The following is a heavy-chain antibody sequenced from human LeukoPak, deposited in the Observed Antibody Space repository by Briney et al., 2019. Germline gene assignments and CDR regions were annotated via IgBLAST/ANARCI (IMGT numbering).Heavy chain of an antibody. J-gene: IGHJ4*02. V-gene: IGHV3-23*01. Sequence: GGSLRLSCAASGFTFSSYAMSWVRQAPGKGLEWVSAISGSGDSTYYADSVKGRFTISRDNSKNTLYLQMNSLRAEDTAVYYCATSQLQWLVPDYWGQGTLVTVSS. D-gene: IGHD6-19*01. CDR1: GFTFSSYA. CDR3: ATSQLQWLVPDY. CDR2: ISGSGDST.